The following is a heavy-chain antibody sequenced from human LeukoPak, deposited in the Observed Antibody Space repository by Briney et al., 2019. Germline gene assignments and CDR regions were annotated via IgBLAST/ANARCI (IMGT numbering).Heavy chain of an antibody. CDR3: AKDISHFCSGGSCYGFDY. V-gene: IGHV3-9*01. J-gene: IGHJ4*02. CDR1: GFTFDDYA. CDR2: ISWNSGSI. D-gene: IGHD2-15*01. Sequence: GGSLRLSCAASGFTFDDYAMHWVRHAPGKGLEWVSGISWNSGSIGYADSVKGRFTISRDNAKNSLYLQMNSLRAEDTALYYCAKDISHFCSGGSCYGFDYWGQGTLVTVSS.